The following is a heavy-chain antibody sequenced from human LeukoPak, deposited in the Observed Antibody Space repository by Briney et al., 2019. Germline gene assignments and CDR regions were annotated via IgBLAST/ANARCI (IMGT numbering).Heavy chain of an antibody. CDR1: GFTFSSYA. CDR3: ARDPALRFLEWLYLDY. V-gene: IGHV3-33*08. D-gene: IGHD3-3*01. Sequence: GGSLRLSCAASGFTFSSYAMHWVRQAPGKGLEWVAVIWYDGSNKYYADSVKGRFTISRDNSKNTLYLQMNSLRAEDTAVYYCARDPALRFLEWLYLDYWGQGTLVTVSS. CDR2: IWYDGSNK. J-gene: IGHJ4*02.